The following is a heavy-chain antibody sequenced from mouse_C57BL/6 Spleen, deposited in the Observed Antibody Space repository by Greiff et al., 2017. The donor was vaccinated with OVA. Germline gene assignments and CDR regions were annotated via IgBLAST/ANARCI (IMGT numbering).Heavy chain of an antibody. V-gene: IGHV5-12*01. Sequence: EVMLVESGGGLVQPGGSLKLSCAASGFTFSDYYMYWVRQTPEKRLEWVAYISNGGGSTYYPDTVKGRFTISRDNAKNTLYLQMSRLKSEDTAMYYCARQTMERYAMDYWGQGTSVTVSS. D-gene: IGHD1-1*02. CDR3: ARQTMERYAMDY. CDR1: GFTFSDYY. CDR2: ISNGGGST. J-gene: IGHJ4*01.